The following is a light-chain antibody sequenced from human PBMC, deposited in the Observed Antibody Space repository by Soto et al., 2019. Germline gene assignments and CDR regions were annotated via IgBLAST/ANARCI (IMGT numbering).Light chain of an antibody. J-gene: IGKJ1*01. V-gene: IGKV1-5*01. Sequence: DIEMTQSPSTLSASVGDRVTITCRASQTIRRWLAWYQQRPGKAPKVLIYDASTLESGVPARFSGSGSETQFSLNISSLQPEDSATYYCQHYNSDPLTFGQGTKVEIK. CDR2: DAS. CDR3: QHYNSDPLT. CDR1: QTIRRW.